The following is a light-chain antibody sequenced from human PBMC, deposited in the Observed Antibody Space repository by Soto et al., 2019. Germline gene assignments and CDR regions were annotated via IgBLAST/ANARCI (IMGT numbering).Light chain of an antibody. J-gene: IGKJ2*01. CDR2: KAS. Sequence: DIQMTQSPSTLSASVGDRVTITCRASQSISSWLAWYQQKPGKAPKLLIYKASSLESGVPSRFSGSESGTEFTLTISSLQPDDFATYYCQQYNSYSPYTFGRGTKLEIK. V-gene: IGKV1-5*03. CDR1: QSISSW. CDR3: QQYNSYSPYT.